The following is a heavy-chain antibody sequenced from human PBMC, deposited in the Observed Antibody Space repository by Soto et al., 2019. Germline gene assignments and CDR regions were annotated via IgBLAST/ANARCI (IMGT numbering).Heavy chain of an antibody. J-gene: IGHJ4*02. D-gene: IGHD3-10*01. CDR2: TSRGRANI. CDR3: ARVLFYGGPHTIDY. Sequence: QVQLVESGGGLVKPGGSLRLSCAASGFTFSDFYMSWIRQAPGKGLEWVAYTSRGRANIYYADSVKGRFAISRDNANNSLYLQMNSLRAEDTAVYYCARVLFYGGPHTIDYWGQGTLVTVSS. V-gene: IGHV3-11*01. CDR1: GFTFSDFY.